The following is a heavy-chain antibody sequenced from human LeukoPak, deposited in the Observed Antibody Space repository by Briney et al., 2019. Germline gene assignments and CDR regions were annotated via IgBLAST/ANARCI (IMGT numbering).Heavy chain of an antibody. D-gene: IGHD6-19*01. Sequence: ASVRVSCKASGYTFTSCDINWVRQATGQGLEWMGWMNPNSGNTGYGESFQGRITMTRDISIGTAYMELSNLTSEDTAIYYCTRGSSGRRDNWGQGTLVTVSA. CDR3: TRGSSGRRDN. J-gene: IGHJ4*02. CDR1: GYTFTSCD. CDR2: MNPNSGNT. V-gene: IGHV1-8*01.